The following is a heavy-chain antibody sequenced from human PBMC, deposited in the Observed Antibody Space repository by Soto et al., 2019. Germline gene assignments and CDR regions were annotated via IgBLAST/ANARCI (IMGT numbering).Heavy chain of an antibody. CDR2: ISGRGTSS. CDR1: GFTFDDYA. Sequence: PGGSLRLSCAASGFTFDDYAMHWVRQAPGKGLEWVSGISGRGTSSYYADSVKGRFAISRDNSYNTLFLQLHSLRAEGTAVYYCAKSRYADSSGDYYDFWGQGTRVTVSS. CDR3: AKSRYADSSGDYYDF. J-gene: IGHJ4*02. D-gene: IGHD3-22*01. V-gene: IGHV3-23*01.